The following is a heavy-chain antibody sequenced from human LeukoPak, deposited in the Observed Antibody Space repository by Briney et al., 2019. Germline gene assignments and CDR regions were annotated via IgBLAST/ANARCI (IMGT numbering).Heavy chain of an antibody. V-gene: IGHV4-34*01. Sequence: SETLSLTCAVYGGFFSGYYWSWIRQPPGKGLEWIGEINHSGSTNYNPSLKSRVTISVDTSKNQFSLKLSSVTAADTAVYYCARLGSFNWFDPWGQGTLVTVSS. J-gene: IGHJ5*02. CDR3: ARLGSFNWFDP. CDR1: GGFFSGYY. D-gene: IGHD6-13*01. CDR2: INHSGST.